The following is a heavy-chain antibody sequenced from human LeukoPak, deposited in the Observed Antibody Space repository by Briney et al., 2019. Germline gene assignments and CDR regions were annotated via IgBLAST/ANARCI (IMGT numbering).Heavy chain of an antibody. D-gene: IGHD3-16*02. CDR2: TNWNGGST. J-gene: IGHJ5*02. Sequence: PGGSLRLSCAASGFTFDDYGMSWVRQAPGKGLERVSGTNWNGGSTGYADSVKGRFTISRDNAKNSLYLQMNSLRAEDTALYYCSGGIRLGELSSWGQGTLVTVSS. CDR3: SGGIRLGELSS. CDR1: GFTFDDYG. V-gene: IGHV3-20*04.